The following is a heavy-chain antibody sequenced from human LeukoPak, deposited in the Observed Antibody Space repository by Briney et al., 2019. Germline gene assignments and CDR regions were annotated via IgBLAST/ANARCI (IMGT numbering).Heavy chain of an antibody. J-gene: IGHJ4*02. V-gene: IGHV4-39*01. D-gene: IGHD5-18*01. CDR2: IYYSGST. Sequence: SETLSLTCAVHGGSFSGYYWGWIRQPPGKGLEWIGSIYYSGSTYYNPSLKSRVTISVDTSKNQFSLKLSSVTAADTAVYYCAATYSYGLGPRFDYWGQGTLVTVSS. CDR3: AATYSYGLGPRFDY. CDR1: GGSFSGYY.